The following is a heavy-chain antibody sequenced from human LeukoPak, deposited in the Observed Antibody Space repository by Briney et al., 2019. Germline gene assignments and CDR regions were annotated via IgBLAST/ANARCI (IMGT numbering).Heavy chain of an antibody. CDR1: GGSISDYY. CDR2: IYSSGST. CDR3: ARAYYDSSGYYYSLWAFDI. D-gene: IGHD3-22*01. Sequence: SETLSLTCTVSGGSISDYYWSWIRQSPGKGLVWVGYIYSSGSTNYNPSLKRRVTISVDTSKNQFSLKLSSVTAADTAVYYCARAYYDSSGYYYSLWAFDIWGQGTMVTVSS. V-gene: IGHV4-59*01. J-gene: IGHJ3*02.